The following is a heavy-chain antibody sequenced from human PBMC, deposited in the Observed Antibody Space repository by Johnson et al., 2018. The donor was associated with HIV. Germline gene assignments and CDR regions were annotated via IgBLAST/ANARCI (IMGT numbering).Heavy chain of an antibody. J-gene: IGHJ3*02. CDR2: ISYDGNNK. CDR1: GFTFSSYA. CDR3: ARSFGVTTPGAFDI. V-gene: IGHV3-30-3*01. Sequence: QVQLVESGGGVVQPGRSLRLSCVASGFTFSSYAMHWVRQAPGKGLEWGTVISYDGNNKYYADSVKGRFTISRDNSKNTLYLQMNSLRAEDTAVNYCARSFGVTTPGAFDIWGQGTMVTVSS. D-gene: IGHD3-3*01.